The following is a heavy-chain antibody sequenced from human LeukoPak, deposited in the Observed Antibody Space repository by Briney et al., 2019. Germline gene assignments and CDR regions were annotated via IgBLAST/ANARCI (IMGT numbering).Heavy chain of an antibody. J-gene: IGHJ4*02. CDR1: GYSFANSW. CDR2: IYPGDSDT. CDR3: ARRLGYGSGSSFPFHY. Sequence: GESLKISCKGSGYSFANSWIAWVRQMPGKGLEWMGIIYPGDSDTNYSPSFQGQVTISADKSISTAYLQWSSLKASDTAMYYCARRLGYGSGSSFPFHYWGQGSLVTV. V-gene: IGHV5-51*01. D-gene: IGHD3-10*01.